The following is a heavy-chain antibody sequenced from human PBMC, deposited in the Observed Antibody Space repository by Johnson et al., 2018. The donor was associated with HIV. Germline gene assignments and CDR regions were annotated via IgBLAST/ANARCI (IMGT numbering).Heavy chain of an antibody. J-gene: IGHJ3*02. Sequence: VQLVESGGGVVQPGRSLRLSCAASGFTFSSYGMHWVRQAPGKGLEWVAVISYDGSNKYYADSVKGRFTISRDNSKNTLYLQMNSRRAEDTAGYYCAKDSGVATLVTGAFDIGGQGTMVTVSS. CDR3: AKDSGVATLVTGAFDI. D-gene: IGHD4-23*01. CDR2: ISYDGSNK. CDR1: GFTFSSYG. V-gene: IGHV3-30*18.